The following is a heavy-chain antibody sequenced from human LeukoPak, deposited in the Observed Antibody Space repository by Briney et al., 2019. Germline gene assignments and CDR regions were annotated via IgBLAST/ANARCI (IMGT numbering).Heavy chain of an antibody. CDR1: GYSFTSYY. CDR3: ARMSEQQLEGEDY. CDR2: INPSGGST. Sequence: ASVKVSCKASGYSFTSYYMHWVRQAPGQGLEWMGIINPSGGSTSYEQKFQGRVTMTRNTSISTAYMELSSLRSEDTAVYYCARMSEQQLEGEDYWGQGTPVTVSS. V-gene: IGHV1-46*01. J-gene: IGHJ4*02. D-gene: IGHD6-13*01.